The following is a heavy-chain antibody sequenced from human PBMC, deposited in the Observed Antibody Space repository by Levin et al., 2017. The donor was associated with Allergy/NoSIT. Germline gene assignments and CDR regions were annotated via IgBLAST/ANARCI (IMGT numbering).Heavy chain of an antibody. V-gene: IGHV3-21*01. Sequence: PGGSLRLSCAASGFTFSSYSMNWVRQAPGKGLEWVSSISSSSSYIYYADSVKGRFTISRDNAKNSLYLQMNSLRAEDTAVYYCARDSDVDIVATITWRWFDPWGQGTLVTVSS. CDR2: ISSSSSYI. CDR1: GFTFSSYS. D-gene: IGHD5-12*01. CDR3: ARDSDVDIVATITWRWFDP. J-gene: IGHJ5*02.